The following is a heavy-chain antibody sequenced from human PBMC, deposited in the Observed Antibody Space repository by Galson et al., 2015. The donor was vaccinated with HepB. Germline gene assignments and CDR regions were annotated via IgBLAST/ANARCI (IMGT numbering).Heavy chain of an antibody. J-gene: IGHJ5*02. CDR1: GFTFSSYS. V-gene: IGHV3-21*01. CDR2: ISSSSSYI. D-gene: IGHD3-22*01. CDR3: FIYYDSSFRQGLPWFDP. Sequence: SLRLSCAASGFTFSSYSMNWVRQAPGKGLEWVSSISSSSSYIYYADSVKGRFTISRDNAKNSLYLQMNSLRAEDTAVYYCFIYYDSSFRQGLPWFDPWGQGTLVTVSS.